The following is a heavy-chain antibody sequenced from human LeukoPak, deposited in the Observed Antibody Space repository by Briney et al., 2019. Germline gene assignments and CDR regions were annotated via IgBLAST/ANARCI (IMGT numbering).Heavy chain of an antibody. CDR3: AKSRVTMIVVVNGGYFDY. CDR2: ISGSGGST. V-gene: IGHV3-23*01. J-gene: IGHJ4*02. CDR1: GFTFSDYY. Sequence: GGSLRLSCAASGFTFSDYYMSWIRQAPGKGLEWVSAISGSGGSTYYADSVKGRFTISRDNSKNTLYLQMNSLRAEDTAVYYCAKSRVTMIVVVNGGYFDYWGQGTLVTVSS. D-gene: IGHD3-22*01.